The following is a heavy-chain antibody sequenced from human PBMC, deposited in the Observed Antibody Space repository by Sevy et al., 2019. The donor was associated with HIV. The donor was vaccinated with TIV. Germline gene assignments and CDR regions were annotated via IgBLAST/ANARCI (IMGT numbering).Heavy chain of an antibody. J-gene: IGHJ6*02. D-gene: IGHD3-22*01. V-gene: IGHV3-66*01. Sequence: GGSLRLSCAASGFTVSDNYMAWVRLAPGKGLEWVSLIDSDGSAYYADSVKGRFPIARENVKNTLYLQINALRAEDTGLYFCARDRYYDASGYYYYYYGMDVWGQGTTVTVSS. CDR1: GFTVSDNY. CDR3: ARDRYYDASGYYYYYYGMDV. CDR2: IDSDGSA.